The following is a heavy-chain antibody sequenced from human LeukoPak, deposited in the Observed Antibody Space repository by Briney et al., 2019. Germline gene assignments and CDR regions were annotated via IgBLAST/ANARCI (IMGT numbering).Heavy chain of an antibody. CDR1: GFTFGSYG. CDR3: AKDFNTVTTLDS. D-gene: IGHD4-17*01. J-gene: IGHJ4*02. V-gene: IGHV3-30*18. CDR2: ISYDGRQT. Sequence: PGTSLRLSCAASGFTFGSYGMRWVRQAPGKGLEWVAVISYDGRQTYYADSVKGRFTISRDNSKTTLYLQMNSLRTDDTAVYSCAKDFNTVTTLDSWGQGTLVTVSS.